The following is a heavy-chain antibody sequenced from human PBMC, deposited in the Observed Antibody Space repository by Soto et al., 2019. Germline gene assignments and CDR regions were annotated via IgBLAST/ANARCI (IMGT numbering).Heavy chain of an antibody. CDR3: ARDGYSSKGFDY. CDR1: GGSISSSNW. D-gene: IGHD6-13*01. CDR2: IYHSGST. J-gene: IGHJ4*02. Sequence: SETLSLTXAVSGGSISSSNWWSWVRQPPGKGLEWIGEIYHSGSTNYNPSLKSRVTISVDKSKNQFSLKLSSVTAADTAVYYCARDGYSSKGFDYWGQGTLVTVSS. V-gene: IGHV4-4*02.